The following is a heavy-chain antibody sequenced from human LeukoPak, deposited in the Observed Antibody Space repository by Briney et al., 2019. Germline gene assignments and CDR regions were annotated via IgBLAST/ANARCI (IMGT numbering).Heavy chain of an antibody. CDR2: INWNGGST. J-gene: IGHJ4*02. Sequence: GGSLRLSCAASGFTFDVYGMSWVRQAPGKGLEWVSGINWNGGSTVYADSVKGRFTISRDNAKNSLYLQMNSLRAEDTALYYCARVDRYYYDSSGYYSLPDYWGQGTLVTVSS. V-gene: IGHV3-20*04. CDR3: ARVDRYYYDSSGYYSLPDY. D-gene: IGHD3-22*01. CDR1: GFTFDVYG.